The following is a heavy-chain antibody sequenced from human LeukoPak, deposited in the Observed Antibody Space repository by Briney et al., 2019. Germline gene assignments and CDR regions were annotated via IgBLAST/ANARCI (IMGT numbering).Heavy chain of an antibody. J-gene: IGHJ4*02. D-gene: IGHD3-10*01. Sequence: ASVKVSCKASGYTFTGYYMHWVRQAPGQGLEWMGWINPNSGGTNYAQKLQGRLTITTDTSTSTAYMELRSLRSDDTAVYYCARERNWFGEVHYFDYWGQGTLVTVSS. V-gene: IGHV1-2*02. CDR1: GYTFTGYY. CDR2: INPNSGGT. CDR3: ARERNWFGEVHYFDY.